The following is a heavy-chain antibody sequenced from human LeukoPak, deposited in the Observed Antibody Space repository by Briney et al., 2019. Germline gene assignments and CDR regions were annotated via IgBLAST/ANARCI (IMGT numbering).Heavy chain of an antibody. Sequence: KPGGSLRLSCAASGFTFSSYSMNWVRQAPGKGLEWVSSISSSSSYIYYADSVKGRFTISRDNSKNTLYLQMNSLRAEDTAVYYCAQGPPIVVVPADLTEHYGMDVWGQGTTVTVSS. V-gene: IGHV3-21*01. D-gene: IGHD2-2*01. J-gene: IGHJ6*02. CDR1: GFTFSSYS. CDR3: AQGPPIVVVPADLTEHYGMDV. CDR2: ISSSSSYI.